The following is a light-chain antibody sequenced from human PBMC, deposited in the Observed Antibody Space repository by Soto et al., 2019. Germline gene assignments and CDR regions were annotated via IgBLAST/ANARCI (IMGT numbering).Light chain of an antibody. CDR3: QQYNTWAT. CDR2: GAS. Sequence: EIVMSQSPATLSVSPGERATLSCRASQGVSTYLAWYQQKPGQAPRILIYGASTRATGVPARFSGSGSGTEFTLTISSLQSEDFAVYYCQQYNTWATFGGGTKVKIK. CDR1: QGVSTY. J-gene: IGKJ4*01. V-gene: IGKV3-15*01.